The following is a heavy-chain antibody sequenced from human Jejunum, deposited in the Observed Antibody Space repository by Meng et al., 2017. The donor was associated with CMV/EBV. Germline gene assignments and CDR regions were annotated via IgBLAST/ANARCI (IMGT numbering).Heavy chain of an antibody. CDR1: GYTFTSYD. CDR3: ATGVADFEY. J-gene: IGHJ4*02. Sequence: QVDRVQSGAAVKKPGTSVKVACKASGYTFTSYDINWVRHGTGQGLEWMGWMNPNRGTTGYAQKFQGRVTMTRNISKSTAYMDLSSLRSEDTAVYYCATGVADFEYWGQGTLVTVSS. CDR2: MNPNRGTT. D-gene: IGHD6-19*01. V-gene: IGHV1-8*01.